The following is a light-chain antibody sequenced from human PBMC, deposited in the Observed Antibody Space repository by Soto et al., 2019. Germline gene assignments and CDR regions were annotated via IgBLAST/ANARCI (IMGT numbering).Light chain of an antibody. CDR2: GAS. V-gene: IGKV1-27*01. Sequence: DIQMTQSPSSLSASVGDRVTITCRASQGISNYLAWYQQKPGKVPELLIYGASTLQAAVPSRFSGSGSGADFTLTISSLQPEDVATYYCQKYNSAALTFGGGTKVEIK. CDR1: QGISNY. CDR3: QKYNSAALT. J-gene: IGKJ4*01.